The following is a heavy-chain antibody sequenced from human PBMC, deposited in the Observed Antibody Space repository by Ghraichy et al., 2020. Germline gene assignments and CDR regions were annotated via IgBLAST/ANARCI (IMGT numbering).Heavy chain of an antibody. Sequence: LSLTCAASGFTFSSYGMHWVRQAPGKGLEWVAFIRYDGSNKYYADSVKGRFTISRDNSKNTLYLQMNSLRAEDTAVYYCAKDDRYYDSSGYYYSVDYWGLGTLVNVSS. V-gene: IGHV3-30*02. CDR1: GFTFSSYG. D-gene: IGHD3-22*01. CDR2: IRYDGSNK. J-gene: IGHJ4*02. CDR3: AKDDRYYDSSGYYYSVDY.